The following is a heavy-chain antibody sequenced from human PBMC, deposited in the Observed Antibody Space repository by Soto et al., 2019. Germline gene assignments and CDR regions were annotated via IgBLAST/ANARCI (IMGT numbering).Heavy chain of an antibody. V-gene: IGHV4-34*01. Sequence: SETLCLTCAVDGGSFSGYYWRWIRQPPGKGLAWIGEINHSGSTNYNPSLKSRVTISVDTSKNQFSLKLSSVTAADTAVYYCARVPFMITFGGVIVVSKGGYYYGMDVWVQGTTVTVSS. CDR1: GGSFSGYY. CDR3: ARVPFMITFGGVIVVSKGGYYYGMDV. D-gene: IGHD3-16*02. CDR2: INHSGST. J-gene: IGHJ6*02.